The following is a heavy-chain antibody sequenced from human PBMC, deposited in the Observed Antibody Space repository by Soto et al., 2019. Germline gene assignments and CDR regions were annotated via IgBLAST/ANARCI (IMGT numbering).Heavy chain of an antibody. J-gene: IGHJ5*02. Sequence: SATLSLTCSVSGGSIRSFTYYWGWIRQPPGKGLEWIGTVYYNENTYYNPSLKSRVTITVDTAKNQFSLNLRSVTAADTAMYLCARPERDYGSPWWFDTWGPGTLVTDAS. CDR2: VYYNENT. V-gene: IGHV4-39*01. D-gene: IGHD3-10*01. CDR1: GGSIRSFTYY. CDR3: ARPERDYGSPWWFDT.